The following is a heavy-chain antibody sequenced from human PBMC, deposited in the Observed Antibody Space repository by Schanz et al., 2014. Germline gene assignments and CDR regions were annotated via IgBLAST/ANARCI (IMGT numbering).Heavy chain of an antibody. CDR1: GGTFSSFI. D-gene: IGHD6-13*01. V-gene: IGHV1-69*02. CDR2: IIPVLDIT. CDR3: ARGGITAAGTTPLDY. J-gene: IGHJ4*02. Sequence: QVQLVQSGAAVKKPGSSVKVSCKASGGTFSSFIISWVRQAPGQGLEWMGRIIPVLDITNYAQKFQGRVTITADKSTSTAYMELSSLRSEDTAVYFCARGGITAAGTTPLDYWGQGALVTVSS.